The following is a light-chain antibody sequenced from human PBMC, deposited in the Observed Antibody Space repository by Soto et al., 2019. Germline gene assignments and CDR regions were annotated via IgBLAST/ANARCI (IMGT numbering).Light chain of an antibody. J-gene: IGLJ2*01. CDR2: RNN. CDR3: AAWDDSLSGVV. CDR1: SSNIGSNY. V-gene: IGLV1-47*01. Sequence: QSVLTRPPSASGTPGQRVTISCSGSSSNIGSNYVFWYQHLPGTALKLLIYRNNQRPSGVPDRFSGSKSGTSASLAISGLRSEDETDYYCAAWDDSLSGVVFGGGTKLTVL.